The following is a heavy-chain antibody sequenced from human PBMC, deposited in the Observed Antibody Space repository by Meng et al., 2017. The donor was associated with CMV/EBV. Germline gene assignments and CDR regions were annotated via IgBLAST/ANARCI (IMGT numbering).Heavy chain of an antibody. CDR2: INPNSGTA. CDR1: GYTFTSYD. J-gene: IGHJ4*02. V-gene: IGHV1-69*05. Sequence: SVKVSCKASGYTFTSYDINWVRQATGQGLEWMGWINPNSGTANYAQKFQGRVTITTDESTSTAYMELSSLRSEDTAVYYCAREAKEFYFDYWGQGTLVTVSS. CDR3: AREAKEFYFDY.